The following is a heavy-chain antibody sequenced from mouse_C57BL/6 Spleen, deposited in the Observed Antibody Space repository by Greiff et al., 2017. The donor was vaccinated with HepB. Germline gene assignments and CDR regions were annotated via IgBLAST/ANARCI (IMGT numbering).Heavy chain of an antibody. CDR3: SRSEAGLYYYAMDY. Sequence: VQLQQPGAELVKPGASVKMSCKASGYTFTSYWITWVKQRPGQGLEWIGDISPGIGSTNYNEKFQSKATLTVYTSSSTAYMQFISLTSEDSAVYYCSRSEAGLYYYAMDYWGQVTSVTVSS. D-gene: IGHD3-1*01. V-gene: IGHV1-55*01. CDR1: GYTFTSYW. CDR2: ISPGIGST. J-gene: IGHJ4*01.